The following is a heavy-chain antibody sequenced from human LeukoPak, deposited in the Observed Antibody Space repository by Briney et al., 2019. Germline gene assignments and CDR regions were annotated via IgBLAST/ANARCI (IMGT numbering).Heavy chain of an antibody. J-gene: IGHJ4*02. CDR2: IKRKTDGGTT. CDR1: GVTFSNAW. CDR3: TTVGYDSSGFDY. V-gene: IGHV3-15*01. D-gene: IGHD3-22*01. Sequence: GGSLRLSRAASGVTFSNAWMSWVRQAPGKGLEWVGRIKRKTDGGTTDYAAPVKGRFTISRDDSKNTLYLQMNSLKNEDTAAYYCTTVGYDSSGFDYWGQGTLVTVSS.